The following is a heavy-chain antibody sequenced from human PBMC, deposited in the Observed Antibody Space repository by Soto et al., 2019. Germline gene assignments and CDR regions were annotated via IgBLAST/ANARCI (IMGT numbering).Heavy chain of an antibody. V-gene: IGHV1-18*01. J-gene: IGHJ4*02. Sequence: QVQLVQSGAEVKKPGASVKVSCKASGYTFTSYGISWVRQAPGQGLEWMGWISAYNVNTNYAQKLQGRVTMTTDPPTRTANMELSSLGSDDTAVYYCGSGWFGEFVYYFDYWGQGTLVTVSS. CDR2: ISAYNVNT. D-gene: IGHD3-10*01. CDR3: GSGWFGEFVYYFDY. CDR1: GYTFTSYG.